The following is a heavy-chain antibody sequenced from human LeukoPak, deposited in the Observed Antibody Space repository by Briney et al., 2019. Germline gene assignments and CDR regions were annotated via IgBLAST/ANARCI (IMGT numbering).Heavy chain of an antibody. D-gene: IGHD3-22*01. Sequence: GRSLRLSCAASGFTFSSYGMHWVRQAPGKGLEWVAVISYDGSNKYYADSVKGRFTTSRDNSKNTLYLQMNSLRAEDTAVYYCAREGYDSSGSWGYYYYYYMDVWGKGTTVTVSS. CDR2: ISYDGSNK. CDR1: GFTFSSYG. CDR3: AREGYDSSGSWGYYYYYYMDV. V-gene: IGHV3-30*03. J-gene: IGHJ6*03.